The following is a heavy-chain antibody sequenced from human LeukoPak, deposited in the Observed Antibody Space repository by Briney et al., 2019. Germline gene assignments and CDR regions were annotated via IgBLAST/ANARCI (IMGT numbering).Heavy chain of an antibody. CDR1: GITLSNYG. J-gene: IGHJ6*01. CDR2: IKQDGSEK. D-gene: IGHD1-26*01. Sequence: PGGSLRLSCTVSGITLSNYGMSWVRQAPGKGLEWVANIKQDGSEKYYVDSVKGRFTISRDNVKNSLHLQMNSLRAEDTAIYYCAKMKGHPLPKYYMDVWGQGTTVTVSS. V-gene: IGHV3-7*03. CDR3: AKMKGHPLPKYYMDV.